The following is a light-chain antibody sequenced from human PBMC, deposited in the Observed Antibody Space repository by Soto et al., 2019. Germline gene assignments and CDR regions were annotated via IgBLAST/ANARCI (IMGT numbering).Light chain of an antibody. J-gene: IGLJ2*01. CDR2: DVN. CDR3: CSYSGSNTIVV. Sequence: QSALTLPASVSGSPGQSITISCTGTSSDVGGYNFVSWYQQHPGKAPRLMIFDVNNRPSGVSTRFSGSKSGNTASLTISGLQAEDEADYYCCSYSGSNTIVVFGGGTKLTVL. CDR1: SSDVGGYNF. V-gene: IGLV2-14*03.